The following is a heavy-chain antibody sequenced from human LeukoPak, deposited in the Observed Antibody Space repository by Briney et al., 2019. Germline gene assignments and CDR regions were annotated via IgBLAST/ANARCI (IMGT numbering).Heavy chain of an antibody. CDR3: ARSATIADYYYMDI. Sequence: GGSLRLSCAASGFSFISYAMSWVRQAPGKGLEWVSAVSGRGGSTYYADSVKGRFTISRDNSNNTLYLQMSSLRAEDTAVYYCARSATIADYYYMDIWGKGTTVTVSS. CDR2: VSGRGGST. D-gene: IGHD3-3*01. J-gene: IGHJ6*03. V-gene: IGHV3-23*01. CDR1: GFSFISYA.